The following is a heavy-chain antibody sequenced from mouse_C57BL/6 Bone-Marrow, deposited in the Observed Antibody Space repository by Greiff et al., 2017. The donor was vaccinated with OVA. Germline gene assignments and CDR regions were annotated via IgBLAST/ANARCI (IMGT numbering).Heavy chain of an antibody. J-gene: IGHJ3*01. CDR1: GYSITSGYY. CDR2: ISYDGSN. CDR3: ARVLLRAY. V-gene: IGHV3-6*01. D-gene: IGHD1-1*01. Sequence: EVQLVESGPGLVKPSQSLSLTCSVTGYSITSGYYWNWIRQFPGNKLEWMGYISYDGSNNYNPSLKNRISITRDTSKNQFFLKLNSVTTEDTATYYCARVLLRAYWGQGTLVTVSA.